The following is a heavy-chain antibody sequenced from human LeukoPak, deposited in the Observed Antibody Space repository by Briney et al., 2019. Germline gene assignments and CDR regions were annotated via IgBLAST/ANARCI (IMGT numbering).Heavy chain of an antibody. D-gene: IGHD5-12*01. J-gene: IGHJ4*02. CDR3: AKNPYEYYFDY. Sequence: EASVKVSSKASGYTFTGYYMHWVRQAPGQGLEWMGWINPNSGDTNYAQKFQGRVTMTRDTSISTAYMELSRLRSDDTAVYYCAKNPYEYYFDYWGQGTLVTVSS. V-gene: IGHV1-2*02. CDR1: GYTFTGYY. CDR2: INPNSGDT.